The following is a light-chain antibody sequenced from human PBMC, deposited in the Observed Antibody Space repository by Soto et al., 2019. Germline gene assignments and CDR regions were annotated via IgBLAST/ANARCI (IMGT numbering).Light chain of an antibody. Sequence: QAVVTQEPSFSVSPGRTVTLTCGLSSGSVSTSYYPSWYQQTPGQAPRTLIYSTNTRSSGVPDRFSGSILGNKAALTITGAQADDDSDYYCVLYMGSGFYVFGTGTKLTVL. CDR2: STN. CDR3: VLYMGSGFYV. J-gene: IGLJ1*01. V-gene: IGLV8-61*01. CDR1: SGSVSTSYY.